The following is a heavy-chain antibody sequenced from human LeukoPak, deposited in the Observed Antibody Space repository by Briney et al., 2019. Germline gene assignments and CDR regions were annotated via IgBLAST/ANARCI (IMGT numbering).Heavy chain of an antibody. CDR3: ARSTVLGRDFDY. D-gene: IGHD2/OR15-2a*01. V-gene: IGHV1-2*02. J-gene: IGHJ4*02. CDR2: INPNSGGT. CDR1: GYTFTGYY. Sequence: ASVKVSCTASGYTFTGYYMHWVRQAPGQGLEWMGWINPNSGGTNYAQKFQGRVTMTRDTSISTAYMELSRLRSDDTAVYYCARSTVLGRDFDYWGQGTLVTVSS.